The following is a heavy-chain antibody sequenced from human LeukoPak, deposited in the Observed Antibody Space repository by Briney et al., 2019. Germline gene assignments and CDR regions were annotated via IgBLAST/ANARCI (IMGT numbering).Heavy chain of an antibody. D-gene: IGHD2-2*01. V-gene: IGHV1-69*13. CDR2: IIPIFGTA. CDR1: GGTFSSYA. J-gene: IGHJ6*04. CDR3: ATNKPQGVVVPAAIYYYYYGMDV. Sequence: SVKVSCKASGGTFSSYAISWVRQAPGQGLEWVGGIIPIFGTANYAQKFQGRVTITADESTSTAYMELSSLRSEDTAVYYCATNKPQGVVVPAAIYYYYYGMDVWGKGTTVTVSS.